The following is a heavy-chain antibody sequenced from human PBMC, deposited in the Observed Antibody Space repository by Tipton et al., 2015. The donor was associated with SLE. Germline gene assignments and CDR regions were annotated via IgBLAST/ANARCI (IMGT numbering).Heavy chain of an antibody. CDR3: ARDVLEGLYWYFDL. J-gene: IGHJ2*01. CDR2: INPNSGGT. V-gene: IGHV1-2*02. Sequence: QLVQSGAEVKKPGASVKVSCKASGYTFTGYYMHWVRQAPGQGLEWMGWINPNSGGTIYAQKFQGRVTMTGDTSISTAYMELRSLRSDDTAVYYCARDVLEGLYWYFDLWGRGTLVTVSS. CDR1: GYTFTGYY. D-gene: IGHD3-3*01.